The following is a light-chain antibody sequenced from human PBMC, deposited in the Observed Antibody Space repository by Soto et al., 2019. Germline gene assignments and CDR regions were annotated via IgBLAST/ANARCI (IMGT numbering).Light chain of an antibody. Sequence: DIQMTQSPSSLSASVGDRITITCRASQAISNYLNWYQQKPGKAPKLLIYDASNLETGVPSRFSGSGSGTDFTFTISSLQPEDIATYYCQQYDNLLPTFGQGTRLEIK. CDR2: DAS. CDR1: QAISNY. J-gene: IGKJ5*01. V-gene: IGKV1-33*01. CDR3: QQYDNLLPT.